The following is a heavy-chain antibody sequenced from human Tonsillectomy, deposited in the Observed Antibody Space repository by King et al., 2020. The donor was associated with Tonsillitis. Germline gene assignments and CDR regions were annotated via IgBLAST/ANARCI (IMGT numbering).Heavy chain of an antibody. Sequence: QLQESGPGLVKPSETLSLTCTVAGGSISSSSYHWGWIRQPPGKGLEWIGSVYYIGSTLYNPSLKSRVTISVDTSKSQFSLKVSSVTAADTAVYYCAGQDGDYPSDWFDPWGQGTLVTVSS. V-gene: IGHV4-39*07. D-gene: IGHD4-17*01. CDR3: AGQDGDYPSDWFDP. CDR1: GGSISSSSYH. J-gene: IGHJ5*02. CDR2: VYYIGST.